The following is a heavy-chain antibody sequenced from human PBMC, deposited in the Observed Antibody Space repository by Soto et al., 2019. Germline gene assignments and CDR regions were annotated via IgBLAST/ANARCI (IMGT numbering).Heavy chain of an antibody. CDR1: AFSFSTSW. CDR3: ATAGNYRFDN. V-gene: IGHV3-74*01. Sequence: PGGSLRLSCAASAFSFSTSWMHWVRQAPGEGLVWVSRINPDGRTINYADSVKGRFTTSRDNAKNTLYLQMNILRVEDTAVYFCATAGNYRFDNCGLGTLVTLSS. CDR2: INPDGRTI. J-gene: IGHJ4*02. D-gene: IGHD1-7*01.